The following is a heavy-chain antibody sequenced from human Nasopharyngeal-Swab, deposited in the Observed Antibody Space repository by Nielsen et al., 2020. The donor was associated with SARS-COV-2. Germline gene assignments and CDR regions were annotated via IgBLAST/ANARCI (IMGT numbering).Heavy chain of an antibody. Sequence: SETLSLTCTVSGGSISSYYWSWIRQHPGKGLEWIGYIYYSGSTYYNPSLKSRVTISVDTSKNQFSLKLSSVTAADTAVYYCARAVVTAIRNYFDYWGQGTLVTVSS. D-gene: IGHD2-21*02. CDR3: ARAVVTAIRNYFDY. J-gene: IGHJ4*02. V-gene: IGHV4-59*06. CDR2: IYYSGST. CDR1: GGSISSYY.